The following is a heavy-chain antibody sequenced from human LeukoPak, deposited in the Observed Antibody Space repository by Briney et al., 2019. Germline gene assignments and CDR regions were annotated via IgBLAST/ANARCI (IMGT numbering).Heavy chain of an antibody. Sequence: PSETLSLTCTVSGGSISSYYWSWIRQPAGKGLEWIGRIYTSGSTNYNPSLKSRVTMSVDTSKNQFSLKLSSVTAADTAVYYCARDLSIAAAGPKYNWFDPWGQGTLVTVSS. J-gene: IGHJ5*02. CDR1: GGSISSYY. CDR2: IYTSGST. V-gene: IGHV4-4*07. D-gene: IGHD6-13*01. CDR3: ARDLSIAAAGPKYNWFDP.